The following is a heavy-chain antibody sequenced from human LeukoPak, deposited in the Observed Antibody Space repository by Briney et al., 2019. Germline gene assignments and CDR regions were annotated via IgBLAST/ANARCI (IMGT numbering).Heavy chain of an antibody. D-gene: IGHD3-3*01. CDR3: AGILRGDAFNN. Sequence: GGSLRLSCAASGFTFSSYEMNWVRQAPGKGLEWVSYISSSCSTIYYADSVKGRFTISRDNAKNSLYLQMNSLRAEDTAVYYCAGILRGDAFNNWGQGTMVTVSS. CDR2: ISSSCSTI. CDR1: GFTFSSYE. J-gene: IGHJ3*02. V-gene: IGHV3-48*03.